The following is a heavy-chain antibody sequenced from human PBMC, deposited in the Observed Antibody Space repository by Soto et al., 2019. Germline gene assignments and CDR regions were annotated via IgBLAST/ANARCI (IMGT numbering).Heavy chain of an antibody. CDR3: ARDSYGKNDNGGAFDI. V-gene: IGHV3-33*01. J-gene: IGHJ3*02. D-gene: IGHD3-16*01. CDR1: GFVFSRHT. CDR2: IRYDGSNK. Sequence: QGQLVESGGSVVQPGRSLRLSCGGSGFVFSRHTMHWARQAPGKGLEWVVGIRYDGSNKYYADSVKGRFTISRDNSKNALYLEMNSLKVEDTAVYYCARDSYGKNDNGGAFDIWGQGTMVTVS.